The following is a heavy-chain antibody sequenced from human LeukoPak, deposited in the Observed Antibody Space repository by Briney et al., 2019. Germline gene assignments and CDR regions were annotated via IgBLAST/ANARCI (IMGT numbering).Heavy chain of an antibody. V-gene: IGHV3-74*01. CDR1: GNYW. Sequence: GGSLRLSCAASGNYWMHWVRQVPGMGLVWVSHINSDGSWTSYADSVQGRFTISRDNSKSTLCLQMNSLRAEDTAVYYCAKQLGYCSDGSCYFPYWGQGTLVTVSS. D-gene: IGHD2-15*01. CDR3: AKQLGYCSDGSCYFPY. J-gene: IGHJ4*02. CDR2: INSDGSWT.